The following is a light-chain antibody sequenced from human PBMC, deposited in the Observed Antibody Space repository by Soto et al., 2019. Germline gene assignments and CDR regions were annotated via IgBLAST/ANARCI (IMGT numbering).Light chain of an antibody. CDR3: QQYYSTSLRT. V-gene: IGKV4-1*01. CDR1: QSVLYSSNNKNY. J-gene: IGKJ1*01. CDR2: WAA. Sequence: DIVMTQSPDSLAVSLGERATINCKSSQSVLYSSNNKNYLAGYQQKPGQPPKLLIYWAATRESGVPDRFSGSGSGRDFTLTISSLQAEDVAVYYCQQYYSTSLRTFGQGTKVEIK.